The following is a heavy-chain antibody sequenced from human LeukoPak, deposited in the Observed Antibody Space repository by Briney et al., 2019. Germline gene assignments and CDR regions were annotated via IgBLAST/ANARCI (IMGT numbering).Heavy chain of an antibody. V-gene: IGHV4-34*01. J-gene: IGHJ4*02. CDR2: INHSGST. CDR1: GVSFSGYY. Sequence: PSETLSLTCAVYGVSFSGYYWSWIRQPPGKGLEWIGEINHSGSTNYNPSLKSRVTISVDTSKNQFSLKLSSVTAADTAVYYCARAGWLWFGTKTHSSVSAYFDYWGQGTPVTVSS. CDR3: ARAGWLWFGTKTHSSVSAYFDY. D-gene: IGHD3-16*01.